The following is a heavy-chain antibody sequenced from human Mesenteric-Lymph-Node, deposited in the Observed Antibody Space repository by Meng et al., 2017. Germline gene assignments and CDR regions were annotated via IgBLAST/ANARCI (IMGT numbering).Heavy chain of an antibody. Sequence: SETLSPTCPVSGGPISSSSYYWGWIRQPPGKGLEWIGSIYYSGSTHYNPSLKSRVTISVDTSKNQFSLKLSSVTAADTAVYYCAREEHYYDSSGYYYYFDYWGQGTLVTVSS. D-gene: IGHD3-22*01. CDR3: AREEHYYDSSGYYYYFDY. J-gene: IGHJ4*02. CDR2: IYYSGST. V-gene: IGHV4-39*07. CDR1: GGPISSSSYY.